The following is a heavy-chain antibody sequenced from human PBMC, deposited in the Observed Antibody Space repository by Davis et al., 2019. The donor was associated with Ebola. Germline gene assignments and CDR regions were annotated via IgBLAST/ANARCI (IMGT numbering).Heavy chain of an antibody. J-gene: IGHJ4*02. Sequence: PGGSLRLSCAASGFIFSASAIHWVRQASGKGLEWVGRIRDRDHSYATAYTSSVEGRFTISRDDSENTAYLQMNSLKTEDSAIYYYTDGAIVWGQGTLVTVSS. D-gene: IGHD2-15*01. CDR1: GFIFSASA. CDR2: IRDRDHSYAT. V-gene: IGHV3-73*01. CDR3: TDGAIV.